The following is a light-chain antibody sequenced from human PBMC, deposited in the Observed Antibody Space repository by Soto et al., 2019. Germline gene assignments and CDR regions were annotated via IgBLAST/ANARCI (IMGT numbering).Light chain of an antibody. Sequence: KMSQSPSALSASVGDRVNITCRASQGIGNDLGWYQQKPGKAPKLLIYAASTLQSGVPSRFSGSGSGTDFTLTISSLQPEDFATYFCQHGYSTPLTFGGGTMVDVK. V-gene: IGKV1-39*01. CDR2: AAS. J-gene: IGKJ4*01. CDR3: QHGYSTPLT. CDR1: QGIGND.